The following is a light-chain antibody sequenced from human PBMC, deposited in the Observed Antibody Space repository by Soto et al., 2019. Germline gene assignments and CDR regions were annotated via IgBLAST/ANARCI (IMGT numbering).Light chain of an antibody. CDR1: QSISSW. CDR3: QQYNSYPWT. Sequence: DIQMTQSPSTLSASVGDRVTITCRASQSISSWLAWYQQKPGKAPKLLIYKASSLESGVPSRFSGSGSGTEFTLTISSLQPEDFATYYCQQYNSYPWTFVQGTKVEIK. CDR2: KAS. V-gene: IGKV1-5*03. J-gene: IGKJ1*01.